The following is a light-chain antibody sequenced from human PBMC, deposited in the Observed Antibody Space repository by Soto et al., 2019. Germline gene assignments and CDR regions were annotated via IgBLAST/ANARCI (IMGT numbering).Light chain of an antibody. J-gene: IGKJ5*01. Sequence: EIVLTQSPATLSLSPGERATLSCRASESVRSYLAWYQHKPGQAPRLLIYDASNRATGIPARFSGSGSGTDFTLTISSLEPEDFAVYYCQHRSAWHPTLGQGTRLEIK. CDR3: QHRSAWHPT. CDR1: ESVRSY. CDR2: DAS. V-gene: IGKV3-11*01.